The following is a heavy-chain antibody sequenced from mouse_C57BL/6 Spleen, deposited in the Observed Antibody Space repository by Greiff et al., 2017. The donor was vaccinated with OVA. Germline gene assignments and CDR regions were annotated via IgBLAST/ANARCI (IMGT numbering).Heavy chain of an antibody. J-gene: IGHJ2*01. CDR2: ISYDGSN. CDR3: ARDPRQLRLGYFDY. CDR1: GYSITSGYY. V-gene: IGHV3-6*01. Sequence: EVKLVESGPGLVKPSQSLSLTCSVTGYSITSGYYWNWIRQFPGNKLEWMGYISYDGSNNYNPSLKNRISITRDTSKNQFFLKLNSVTTEDTATYYCARDPRQLRLGYFDYWGQGTTLTVSS. D-gene: IGHD3-2*02.